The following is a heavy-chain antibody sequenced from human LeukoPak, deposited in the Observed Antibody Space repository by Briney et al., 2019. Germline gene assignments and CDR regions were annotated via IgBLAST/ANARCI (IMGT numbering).Heavy chain of an antibody. D-gene: IGHD2-15*01. CDR2: IYTSGST. Sequence: SETLSLTCTVSGGSISSYYWSWIRQPAGKGLEWIGRIYTSGSTNYNPSLKSRVTMSVDTSKNQFSLKLSSVTAADTAVYYCAREAASSPGYYYYYMDVWGKGTTVTVSS. CDR3: AREAASSPGYYYYYMDV. V-gene: IGHV4-4*07. CDR1: GGSISSYY. J-gene: IGHJ6*03.